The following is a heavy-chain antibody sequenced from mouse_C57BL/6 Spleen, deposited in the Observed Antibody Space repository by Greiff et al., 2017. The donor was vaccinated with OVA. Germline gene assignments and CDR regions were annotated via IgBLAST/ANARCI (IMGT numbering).Heavy chain of an antibody. V-gene: IGHV1-15*01. J-gene: IGHJ4*01. Sequence: QVQLQQSGAELVRPGASVTLSCKASGYTFTDYEMHWVKQTPVHGLEWIGAIDPETGGTAYNQKFKGKAILTADNSSSTAYMELRSLTSEDSAVYYCTREGYSNYTRMDYWGQGTSVTVSS. CDR1: GYTFTDYE. D-gene: IGHD2-5*01. CDR2: IDPETGGT. CDR3: TREGYSNYTRMDY.